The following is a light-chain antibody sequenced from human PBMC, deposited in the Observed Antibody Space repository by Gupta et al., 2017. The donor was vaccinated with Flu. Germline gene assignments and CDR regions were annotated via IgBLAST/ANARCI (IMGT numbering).Light chain of an antibody. CDR1: QNIDSY. Sequence: PSSLSAYVGDTLTITCRASQNIDSYLTWFQQKPGRVPKLLVYAASALQRGVPSRFSGRGSGTEFTLTISGLQPEDFVTYYCQRCNTVPLTFGQGTTVDI. V-gene: IGKV1-39*01. J-gene: IGKJ2*01. CDR2: AAS. CDR3: QRCNTVPLT.